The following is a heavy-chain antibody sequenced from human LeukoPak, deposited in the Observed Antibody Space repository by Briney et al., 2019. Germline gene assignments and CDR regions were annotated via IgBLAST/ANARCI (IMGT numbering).Heavy chain of an antibody. CDR1: GYNFTSYW. CDR2: IYPGDSDT. J-gene: IGHJ4*02. D-gene: IGHD1-26*01. V-gene: IGHV5-51*01. Sequence: GESLKISCKGSGYNFTSYWIGWVRQMPGKGLEWMGIIYPGDSDTRYSPSFQGQVTISADKSISTAYLQWSSLKASDTAMYYCARQIVGATIPPYFDYWGQGTLVTVSS. CDR3: ARQIVGATIPPYFDY.